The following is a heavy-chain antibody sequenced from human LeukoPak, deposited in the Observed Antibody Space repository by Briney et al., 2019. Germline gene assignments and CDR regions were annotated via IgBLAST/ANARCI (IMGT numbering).Heavy chain of an antibody. CDR2: TVPRFGTA. J-gene: IGHJ6*03. V-gene: IGHV1-69*05. CDR3: ARVPDLSWQNFYYYMDI. D-gene: IGHD6-13*01. Sequence: SVKVSCNASGGTFSTYAISWVRQAPGQGLEWMGGTVPRFGTAIYAQKFQARVTITTDDSTSIVYMELSSLTSEDAAVYYCARVPDLSWQNFYYYMDIWGKGTTLTVSS. CDR1: GGTFSTYA.